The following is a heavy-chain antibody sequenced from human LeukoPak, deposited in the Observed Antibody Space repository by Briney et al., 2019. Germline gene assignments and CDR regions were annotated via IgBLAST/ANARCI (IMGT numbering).Heavy chain of an antibody. D-gene: IGHD3-10*01. CDR1: GGSLSSYY. CDR2: IFYSGST. J-gene: IGHJ3*02. CDR3: AKSNGYGLVDI. V-gene: IGHV4-59*12. Sequence: SETLSLTCTVSGGSLSSYYWSWIRQPPGKGVEGIGNIFYSGSTYYSPSLKSRVTISLDTSRNQFSLKLNSVTAADTAVYYCAKSNGYGLVDIWGQGTMVTVSS.